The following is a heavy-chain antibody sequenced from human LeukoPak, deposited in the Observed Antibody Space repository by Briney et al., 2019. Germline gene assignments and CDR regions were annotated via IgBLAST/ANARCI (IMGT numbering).Heavy chain of an antibody. D-gene: IGHD2-15*01. CDR1: GRSIVSYY. CDR2: IYYTGST. V-gene: IGHV4-59*08. Sequence: SETLSLTCTVSGRSIVSYYWSCIRQPPGKGLEWIGSIYYTGSTNYNPSLKSRVTISVDTSKTQFSLKLTSVTAADTAVYYCARRGCSVGSYQSGLAFDIWGQGTMVTVSS. CDR3: ARRGCSVGSYQSGLAFDI. J-gene: IGHJ3*02.